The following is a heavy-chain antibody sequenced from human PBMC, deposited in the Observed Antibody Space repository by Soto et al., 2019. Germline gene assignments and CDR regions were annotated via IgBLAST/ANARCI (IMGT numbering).Heavy chain of an antibody. V-gene: IGHV4-39*01. Sequence: QLQLQESGPGLVKPSETLSLTCTVSGGSISSSSYYWGWIRQPPGKGLEWIGSIYYSGSTYYNPSLKRPVTISVDTSKNQFSLQMSSVTAADTAVYYCARRLYYDSSGFEGGGMDVWGQGTTVTVSS. CDR1: GGSISSSSYY. CDR2: IYYSGST. CDR3: ARRLYYDSSGFEGGGMDV. D-gene: IGHD3-22*01. J-gene: IGHJ6*02.